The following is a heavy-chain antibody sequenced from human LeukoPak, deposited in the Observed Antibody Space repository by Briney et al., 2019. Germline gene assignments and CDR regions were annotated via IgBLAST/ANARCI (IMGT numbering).Heavy chain of an antibody. Sequence: RGASVKVSCKASGYTFTDYYMHWVRPAPGQGLEWMGWINPNSGGTNYAQKFQGRVSMTRDTSISTGYMELSRLRSDDTAVYYCARAGVWDYDDSSGYHNAAFDIWGQGTMVTVSS. CDR1: GYTFTDYY. V-gene: IGHV1-2*02. CDR2: INPNSGGT. J-gene: IGHJ3*02. CDR3: ARAGVWDYDDSSGYHNAAFDI. D-gene: IGHD3-22*01.